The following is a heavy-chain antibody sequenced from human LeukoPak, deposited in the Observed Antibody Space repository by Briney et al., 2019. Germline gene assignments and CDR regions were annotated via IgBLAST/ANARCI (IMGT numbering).Heavy chain of an antibody. Sequence: PGGSLRLSCAASGFTFSSYGMHWVRQAPDKRLEWVAFIRYEGTSKYYADSVKGRFTISRDNSKNTLYLQMDSLRAEDTAVYYCAKDLLRDRWFGESWGQGTLVTVSS. V-gene: IGHV3-30*02. CDR3: AKDLLRDRWFGES. J-gene: IGHJ5*02. CDR2: IRYEGTSK. D-gene: IGHD3-10*01. CDR1: GFTFSSYG.